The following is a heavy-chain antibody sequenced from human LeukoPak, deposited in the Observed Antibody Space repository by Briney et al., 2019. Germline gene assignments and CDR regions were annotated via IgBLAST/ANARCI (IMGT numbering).Heavy chain of an antibody. V-gene: IGHV3-30-3*01. CDR3: ARDQVY. CDR2: ISYDGSNK. J-gene: IGHJ4*02. Sequence: AGGSLRLSCAASGFTFSSYAMHWVRQAPGKGLEWVAVISYDGSNKYYADSVKGRYTISRDNSKNTLYLQMNSLRAEDTAVYYCARDQVYWGQGTLVTVSS. CDR1: GFTFSSYA.